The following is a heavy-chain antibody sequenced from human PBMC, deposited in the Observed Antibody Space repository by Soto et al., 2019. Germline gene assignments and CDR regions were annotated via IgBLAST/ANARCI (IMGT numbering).Heavy chain of an antibody. D-gene: IGHD3-22*01. CDR1: GGTFSRYA. Sequence: SVKVSCKAYGGTFSRYAISWVRQAPGQGLEWMGGITPIFGTANYAQKFQGRVAITADESARTSYMELRSLRSGDTAVYYCARGWGYDTSDYYYAYWGQGTLVTVSS. CDR2: ITPIFGTA. J-gene: IGHJ4*02. CDR3: ARGWGYDTSDYYYAY. V-gene: IGHV1-69*13.